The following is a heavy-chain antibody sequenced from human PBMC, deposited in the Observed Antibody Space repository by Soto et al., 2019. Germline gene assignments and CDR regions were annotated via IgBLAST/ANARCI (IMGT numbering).Heavy chain of an antibody. CDR3: ARGWGRIFDY. D-gene: IGHD7-27*01. V-gene: IGHV4-34*01. CDR1: GGSFSGYY. J-gene: IGHJ4*02. Sequence: PSETLSLTCAVYGGSFSGYYWSWIRQPPGKGLERIGEINHSGSTNYNPSLKSRVTISVDTSKNQFSLKLSSVTAADTAVYYCARGWGRIFDYWGQGTLVTVSS. CDR2: INHSGST.